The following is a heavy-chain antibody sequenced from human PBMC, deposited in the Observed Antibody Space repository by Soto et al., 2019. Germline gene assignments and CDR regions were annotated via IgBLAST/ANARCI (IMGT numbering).Heavy chain of an antibody. Sequence: LRLSCAASGFSLSPYWMHWVRQVPGRGLEWVARLSSDGFGAAYADSVKGRFFIPRDIARNTLSLQMNSLRADDTAVYYCARDLGGPDYWGRGTSVTVSS. CDR3: ARDLGGPDY. J-gene: IGHJ4*02. CDR1: GFSLSPYW. CDR2: LSSDGFGA. D-gene: IGHD3-16*01. V-gene: IGHV3-74*03.